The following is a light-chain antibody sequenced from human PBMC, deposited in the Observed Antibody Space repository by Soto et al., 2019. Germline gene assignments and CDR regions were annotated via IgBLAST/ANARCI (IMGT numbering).Light chain of an antibody. Sequence: DIPMTQSPSSLPASVGDRVTITCRASQSIKSYLNWYQQKPGKAPKLLIYGASSLQSGVPSRFSGSGSGTDFTLTISSLQSEDFATYYCQQSSSPPLTFGPGTKVD. CDR3: QQSSSPPLT. CDR1: QSIKSY. V-gene: IGKV1-39*01. J-gene: IGKJ3*01. CDR2: GAS.